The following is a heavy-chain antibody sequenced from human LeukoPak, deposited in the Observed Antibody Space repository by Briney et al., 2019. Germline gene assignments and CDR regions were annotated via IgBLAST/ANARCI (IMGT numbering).Heavy chain of an antibody. CDR2: ISGRGDKT. CDR3: AKDWSCDY. D-gene: IGHD1-26*01. CDR1: GFTFSSHA. V-gene: IGHV3-23*01. J-gene: IGHJ4*02. Sequence: PGGSLRLSCAASGFTFSSHAMTWVRQAPGKGLEWVSAISGRGDKTHYADSVKGRFTISRDNYKNTLYLQMSSLRAEDTAIYYCAKDWSCDYWGQGTLVTVSS.